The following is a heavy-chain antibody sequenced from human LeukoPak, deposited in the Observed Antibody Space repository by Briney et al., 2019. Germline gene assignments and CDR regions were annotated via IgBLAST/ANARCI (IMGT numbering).Heavy chain of an antibody. D-gene: IGHD6-13*01. J-gene: IGHJ4*02. CDR2: ISPDGSEK. Sequence: GGSLRLSCAASGFTFSSFEMSWVRQAPGKGLEWVAKISPDGSEKYYVDSVKGRFTISRDNAKNSLDLQMSSLRADDTAVYYCARGGSSRFDQWGQGTLVTVSS. CDR1: GFTFSSFE. V-gene: IGHV3-7*04. CDR3: ARGGSSRFDQ.